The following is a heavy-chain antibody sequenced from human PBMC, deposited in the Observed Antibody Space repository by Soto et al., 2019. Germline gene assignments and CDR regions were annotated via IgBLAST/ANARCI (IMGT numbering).Heavy chain of an antibody. Sequence: QVQLVQSGAEVKKPGASVKVSCKASGYTFSSHYMHWVRQAPGQGLEWMGIINPIGGITSYSQKFQGRVTMTRDTSTSTVYMDLSILRSEDTAVYYCARDNQASGVYTDTWSRGWGEDYWGQGTLVTVSS. V-gene: IGHV1-46*01. D-gene: IGHD2-2*02. CDR3: ARDNQASGVYTDTWSRGWGEDY. CDR2: INPIGGIT. CDR1: GYTFSSHY. J-gene: IGHJ4*02.